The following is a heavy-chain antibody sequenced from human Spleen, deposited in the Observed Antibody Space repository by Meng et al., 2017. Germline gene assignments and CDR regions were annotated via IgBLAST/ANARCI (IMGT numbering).Heavy chain of an antibody. CDR2: ISVTSSYI. CDR3: ASEGTSYFDI. J-gene: IGHJ2*01. Sequence: GESLKISCAASGFIFNNYAMNWVRQAPGKGLELVSSISVTSSYIYYYADSVKGRFTISRDNAEDSLYLQMNSLRAEDTAVYYCASEGTSYFDIWGRASLVTVSS. D-gene: IGHD4/OR15-4a*01. V-gene: IGHV3-21*01. CDR1: GFIFNNYA.